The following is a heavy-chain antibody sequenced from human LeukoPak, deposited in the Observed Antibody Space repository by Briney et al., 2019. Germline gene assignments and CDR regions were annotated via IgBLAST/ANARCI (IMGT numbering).Heavy chain of an antibody. CDR3: ARDSLYATNWYDP. CDR1: GGSIRSSY. D-gene: IGHD2-8*01. CDR2: ISYSGST. V-gene: IGHV4-59*01. Sequence: SETLSFTCTVSGGSIRSSYWNWIRQPPGKGLEWIGYISYSGSTNYNPSLQSRVSISLDTSKNHFSLKLRSVTAADTAVYYCARDSLYATNWYDPWGQGTLVTVSS. J-gene: IGHJ5*02.